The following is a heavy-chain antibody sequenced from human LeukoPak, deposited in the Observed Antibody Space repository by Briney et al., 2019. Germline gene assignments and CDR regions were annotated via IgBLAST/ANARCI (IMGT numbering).Heavy chain of an antibody. CDR3: ARDDGTTGPVDY. CDR1: GGSISSGSYY. Sequence: SETLSLTCTVSGGSISSGSYYWSWIRQPAGMGLEWIGRIYTSGSTNYNPSLKSRVTILVDTSKNQFSLKLSSVTAADTAVYYCARDDGTTGPVDYWGQGTLVTVSS. J-gene: IGHJ4*02. V-gene: IGHV4-61*02. CDR2: IYTSGST. D-gene: IGHD1-1*01.